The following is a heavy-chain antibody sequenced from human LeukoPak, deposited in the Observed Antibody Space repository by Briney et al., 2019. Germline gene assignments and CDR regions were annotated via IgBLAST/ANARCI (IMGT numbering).Heavy chain of an antibody. V-gene: IGHV4-39*01. D-gene: IGHD3-10*01. CDR3: ARQGITLIRGVKQYYFDY. CDR2: VFHSGIT. J-gene: IGHJ4*02. CDR1: GGSISSSSHF. Sequence: SETLSLTCTVSGGSISSSSHFGGWIRQPPGKGLEWIGAVFHSGITSYNPSLRSRVTISVDTSKNQFSLNLTSVTAADKAVYYCARQGITLIRGVKQYYFDYWGPGALVTVSS.